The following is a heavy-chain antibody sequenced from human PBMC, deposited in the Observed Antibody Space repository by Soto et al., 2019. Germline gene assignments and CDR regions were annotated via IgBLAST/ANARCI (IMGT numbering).Heavy chain of an antibody. D-gene: IGHD2-21*02. J-gene: IGHJ6*02. CDR3: ARGQDVVVTAGYSYGMDV. V-gene: IGHV1-8*01. CDR2: MNPNSGNT. CDR1: GYTFTSYD. Sequence: QVQLVQSGAEVKKPGASVKVSCKASGYTFTSYDINWVRQATGQGLEWMGWMNPNSGNTGYAQKFQGRVTMTRTTSISTAYMELSSLRSDDTAVYYCARGQDVVVTAGYSYGMDVGGQGTTVTVSS.